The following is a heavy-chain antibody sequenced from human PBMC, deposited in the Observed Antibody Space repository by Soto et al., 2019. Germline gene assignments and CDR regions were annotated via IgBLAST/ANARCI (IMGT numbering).Heavy chain of an antibody. V-gene: IGHV3-66*01. CDR1: GFPVSSNY. CDR3: ARDKVHDYLDYDYYFYFMDV. CDR2: IYSGGST. Sequence: EVQLLESGGGLVQPGRSLILSCAASGFPVSSNYMSWVRQAPGKGLEWVSIIYSGGSTYYADSVKGRFTIPRDKSKNTLYLQMNSLRAEDTAVYYCARDKVHDYLDYDYYFYFMDVCGNGTTVTVSS. J-gene: IGHJ6*03. D-gene: IGHD4-17*01.